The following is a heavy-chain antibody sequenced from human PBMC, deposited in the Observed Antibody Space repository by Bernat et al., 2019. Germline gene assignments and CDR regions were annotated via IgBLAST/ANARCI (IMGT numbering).Heavy chain of an antibody. V-gene: IGHV4-4*02. CDR3: AGWPTTVTTLGDAFDI. D-gene: IGHD4-17*01. CDR1: GGSISSSNW. J-gene: IGHJ3*02. CDR2: IYHSGST. Sequence: QVQLQESGPGLVKPSGTLSLTCAVSGGSISSSNWWSWVRQPPGKGLEWIGEIYHSGSTNYNPSLKSRVTIPVDKSKNQFSLKLSSVTAADTAVYYCAGWPTTVTTLGDAFDIWGQGTMVTVSS.